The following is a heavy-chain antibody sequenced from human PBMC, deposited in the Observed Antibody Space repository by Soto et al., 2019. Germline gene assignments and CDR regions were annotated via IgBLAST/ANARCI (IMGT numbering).Heavy chain of an antibody. CDR2: IYYSGST. J-gene: IGHJ6*02. CDR1: GGSISSSSYY. V-gene: IGHV4-39*02. CDR3: ARDLESLGMDV. Sequence: PSETLSLTCTVSGGSISSSSYYWGWIRQPPGKGLEWIGSIYYSGSTYYNPSLESRVTISVDTSKNQFSLKLSSVTAADTAVYYCARDLESLGMDVWGQGTTVTVS.